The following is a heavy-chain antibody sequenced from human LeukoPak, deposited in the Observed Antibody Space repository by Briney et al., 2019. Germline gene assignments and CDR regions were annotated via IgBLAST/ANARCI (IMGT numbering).Heavy chain of an antibody. V-gene: IGHV3-7*01. CDR3: ARTPVVVPAAKNYFDY. CDR1: GFTFSSYW. CDR2: IKQDGSEK. D-gene: IGHD2-2*01. J-gene: IGHJ4*02. Sequence: GGSLRLSCAASGFTFSSYWMSWVRQAPGKGLEWVANIKQDGSEKYYVDSVKGRFTISRDNAKNSLYLQMNSLRAEDTAVYYCARTPVVVPAAKNYFDYWGQGTLVTVSS.